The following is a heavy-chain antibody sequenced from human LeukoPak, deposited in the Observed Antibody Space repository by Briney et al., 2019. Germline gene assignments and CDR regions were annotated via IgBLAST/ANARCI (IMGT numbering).Heavy chain of an antibody. V-gene: IGHV4-39*01. CDR3: ARREGYYDLDY. D-gene: IGHD3-22*01. Sequence: SETLSLTCTVSGGSISSSSYYWGWIRQPPGEGLEWIGSIYYSGSTHYSPALKSRVTISVDTSKNQFSLKLSSVTAADTAVYYCARREGYYDLDYWGQGTLVTVSS. CDR1: GGSISSSSYY. J-gene: IGHJ4*02. CDR2: IYYSGST.